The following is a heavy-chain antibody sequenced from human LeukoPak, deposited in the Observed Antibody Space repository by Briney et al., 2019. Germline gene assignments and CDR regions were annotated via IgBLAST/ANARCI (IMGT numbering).Heavy chain of an antibody. CDR3: ARAHYYDSSGYPT. V-gene: IGHV4-39*07. CDR1: GGSISSSSYY. CDR2: IYYSGST. D-gene: IGHD3-22*01. J-gene: IGHJ5*02. Sequence: SETLSLTCTVSGGSISSSSYYWGWIRQPPGKGLEWIGSIYYSGSTYYNPSLKSRVTMSVDTSKNQFSLKLSSVTAADTAVYYCARAHYYDSSGYPTWGQGTLVTVSS.